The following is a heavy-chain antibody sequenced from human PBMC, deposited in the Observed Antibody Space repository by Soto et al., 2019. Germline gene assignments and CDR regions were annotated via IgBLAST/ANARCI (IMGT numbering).Heavy chain of an antibody. Sequence: ASVKVSCKASGYTFTGYYMHWVLQAPGQGPEWMGWINPNSGGTNYAQKFQGRVTMTRDTSISTAYMELSRLRSDDTAVYYCANRYGSGSYSFDYWGQGTLVTVSS. CDR2: INPNSGGT. D-gene: IGHD3-10*01. CDR3: ANRYGSGSYSFDY. J-gene: IGHJ4*02. V-gene: IGHV1-2*02. CDR1: GYTFTGYY.